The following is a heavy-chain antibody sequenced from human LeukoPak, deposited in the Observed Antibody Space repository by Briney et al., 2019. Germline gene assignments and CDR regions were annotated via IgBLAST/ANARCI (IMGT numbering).Heavy chain of an antibody. J-gene: IGHJ3*02. CDR1: GGSVRITTYY. V-gene: IGHV4-39*01. Sequence: SETLSLTCTVSGGSVRITTYYWGWIRQPPGKGLEWIGSIYYNVSTYYNPSLKSRLAMSVDTSKNQFSLKLSSVTAADTAVYYCARPPVEVTLDGFDIWGQGTMVTVSS. CDR2: IYYNVST. D-gene: IGHD1-26*01. CDR3: ARPPVEVTLDGFDI.